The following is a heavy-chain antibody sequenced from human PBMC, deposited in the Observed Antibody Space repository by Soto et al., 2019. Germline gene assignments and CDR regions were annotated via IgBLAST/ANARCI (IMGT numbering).Heavy chain of an antibody. D-gene: IGHD3-10*01. CDR1: GFTFDDYA. V-gene: IGHV3-9*01. CDR2: ISWNSGSI. J-gene: IGHJ4*02. CDR3: AKDITMVRGVISYFNYFDY. Sequence: GGSLRLSCAASGFTFDDYAMHWVRQAPGKGLEWVSGISWNSGSIGYADSVKGRFTISRDNAKNSLYLQMNSLRAEDTALYYCAKDITMVRGVISYFNYFDYWGQGTLVTVSS.